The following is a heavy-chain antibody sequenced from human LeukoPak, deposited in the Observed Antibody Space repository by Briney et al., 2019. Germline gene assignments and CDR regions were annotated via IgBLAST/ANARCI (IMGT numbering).Heavy chain of an antibody. J-gene: IGHJ4*02. Sequence: ASVKVSCKASGYTFTSYDINWVRQATGQGLEWMGWMNPNSGNTGYAQKFQGRVTMTRNTSISTAYMELSSLRSEDTPVYYCARGRSGYWKMGYWGQGTLVTVSS. D-gene: IGHD3-3*01. CDR3: ARGRSGYWKMGY. V-gene: IGHV1-8*01. CDR1: GYTFTSYD. CDR2: MNPNSGNT.